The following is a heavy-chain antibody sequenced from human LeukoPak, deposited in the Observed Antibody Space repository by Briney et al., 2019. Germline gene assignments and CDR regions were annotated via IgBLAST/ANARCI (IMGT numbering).Heavy chain of an antibody. V-gene: IGHV4-38-2*02. J-gene: IGHJ6*04. D-gene: IGHD2-15*01. CDR2: IYHSGST. CDR3: AQLGYCSGGSCYGMDV. CDR1: GYSISSGYY. Sequence: SETLSLTCTVSGYSISSGYYWGWIRQPPGKGLEWIGSIYHSGSTYYNPSLKSRVTISVDTSKNQFSLKLSSVTAADTAVYYCAQLGYCSGGSCYGMDVWGKGTTVTVSS.